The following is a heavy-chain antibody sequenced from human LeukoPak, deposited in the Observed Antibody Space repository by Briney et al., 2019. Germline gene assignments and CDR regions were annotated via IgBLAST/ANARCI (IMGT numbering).Heavy chain of an antibody. CDR1: GYTFTSYG. V-gene: IGHV1-18*01. D-gene: IGHD6-19*01. CDR2: ISAYNGNT. CDR3: ARVDSGWYKENWFDP. J-gene: IGHJ5*02. Sequence: ASVKVSCKASGYTFTSYGISWVRQAPGQGLEWMGWISAYNGNTNYAQKLQGRVTMTTDTSTSTAYMELRSLRSDDTAVYYCARVDSGWYKENWFDPWGQGTLVTVSS.